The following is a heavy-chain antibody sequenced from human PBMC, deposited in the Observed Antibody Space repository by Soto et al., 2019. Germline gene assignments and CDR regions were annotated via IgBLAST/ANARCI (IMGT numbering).Heavy chain of an antibody. V-gene: IGHV4-31*02. D-gene: IGHD6-13*01. CDR2: IYYSGST. J-gene: IGHJ4*02. CDR1: GGSISSGGCY. CDR3: ARYIAASGTYYFDY. Sequence: SETLSLTCTVSGGSISSGGCYWSWIRQPPGKGLEWIGDIYYSGSTYYNPSLKSRVTISLDNSKNQFSLKLSSVTAADTAVYYCARYIAASGTYYFDYWGQGTLVTVSS.